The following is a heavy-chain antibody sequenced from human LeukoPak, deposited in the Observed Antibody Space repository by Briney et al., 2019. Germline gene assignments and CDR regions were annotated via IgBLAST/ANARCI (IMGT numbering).Heavy chain of an antibody. J-gene: IGHJ4*02. CDR3: ARDTAEYSSGWYIFSGSLHAFDI. D-gene: IGHD6-19*01. V-gene: IGHV3-7*01. CDR1: GFTFSSYW. CDR2: IKQGGSEK. Sequence: GGSLRLSCAASGFTFSSYWMSWVRQAPGKGLEWVANIKQGGSEKYYVDSVKGRFTISRDNAKNSLYLQMNSLRAEDTAVYYCARDTAEYSSGWYIFSGSLHAFDIWGQGTLVTVSS.